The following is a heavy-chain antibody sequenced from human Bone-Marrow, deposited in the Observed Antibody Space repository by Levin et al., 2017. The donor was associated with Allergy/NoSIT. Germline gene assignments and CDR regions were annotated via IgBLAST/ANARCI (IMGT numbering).Heavy chain of an antibody. CDR1: GGSISSYY. Sequence: SETLSLTCTVSGGSISSYYWSWIRQPPGKGLEWIGYISNSGSTYDNPSLNGRVTISVDTSKNQFSLKLYSVTTADTAVYYCAGGVGGYTYRYWGQGPLVTVSS. V-gene: IGHV4-59*01. CDR3: AGGVGGYTYRY. J-gene: IGHJ4*02. CDR2: ISNSGST. D-gene: IGHD2-8*02.